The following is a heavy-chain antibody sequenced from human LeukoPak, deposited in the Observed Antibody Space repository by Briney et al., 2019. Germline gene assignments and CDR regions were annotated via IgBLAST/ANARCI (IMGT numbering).Heavy chain of an antibody. Sequence: SETLSLTCAVYGGSFSGYYWSWIRQPPGKGLEWIGEINHSGSTNYNPSLKSRVTISVDTSKNQFSLKLSSVTAADTAVYYCARESAAGDPPYDYWGQGTLVTVSS. CDR2: INHSGST. CDR1: GGSFSGYY. CDR3: ARESAAGDPPYDY. J-gene: IGHJ4*02. V-gene: IGHV4-34*01. D-gene: IGHD6-13*01.